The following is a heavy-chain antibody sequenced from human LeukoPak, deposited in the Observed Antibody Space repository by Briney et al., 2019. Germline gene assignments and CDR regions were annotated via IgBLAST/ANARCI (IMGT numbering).Heavy chain of an antibody. D-gene: IGHD1-26*01. Sequence: SETLSLTCTVSGGSIRSGSYYWSWIRQPAGKGLEWIGRIYTSGSTNYNPSLKSRVTISVDTSKNQFSLKLSSVTAADTAVYYCARGLSGSYGYFDYWGQGTLVTVSS. CDR3: ARGLSGSYGYFDY. J-gene: IGHJ4*02. CDR1: GGSIRSGSYY. CDR2: IYTSGST. V-gene: IGHV4-61*02.